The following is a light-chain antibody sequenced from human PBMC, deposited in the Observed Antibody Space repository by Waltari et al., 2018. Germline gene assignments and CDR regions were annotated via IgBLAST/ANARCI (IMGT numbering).Light chain of an antibody. CDR3: MQILQPART. CDR1: QSLLHSNGYND. CDR2: LGS. Sequence: ILMTQSPLSLPVTPGEPASLSCRSSQSLLHSNGYNDLDWDLQKPGQCPQVLIYLGSNRASGVPDRFSGSGSGTDFTLNISRVEAEDVGVYYCMQILQPARTFGQGTRLEIK. V-gene: IGKV2-28*01. J-gene: IGKJ2*01.